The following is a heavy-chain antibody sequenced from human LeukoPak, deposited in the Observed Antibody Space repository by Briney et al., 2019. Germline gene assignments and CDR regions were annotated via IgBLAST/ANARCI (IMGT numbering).Heavy chain of an antibody. Sequence: GGSLRLSCAASGFTFSSYAMSWVRQAPGKGLEWVSAISGSGGSTYYADSVKGRFTISRDNSKNTLYLQMNSPRAEDTAVYYCAKDRLKADYYMDVWGQGTTVTVSS. CDR1: GFTFSSYA. V-gene: IGHV3-23*01. CDR3: AKDRLKADYYMDV. D-gene: IGHD2-21*01. J-gene: IGHJ6*03. CDR2: ISGSGGST.